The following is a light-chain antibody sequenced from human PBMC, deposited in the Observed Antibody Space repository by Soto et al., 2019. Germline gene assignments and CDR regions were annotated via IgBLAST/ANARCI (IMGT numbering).Light chain of an antibody. J-gene: IGLJ3*02. Sequence: QSVLTQPPSASGTPGQRVTISCSGSSSNIGSNTVSWYQQLPGAAPKLLIYSNSNRLSWVPDRFSGSKSGSSASLAISGLQSEDEATYYCSAWDDSLNDQGVFGGGTKLTV. CDR3: SAWDDSLNDQGV. CDR1: SSNIGSNT. CDR2: SNS. V-gene: IGLV1-44*01.